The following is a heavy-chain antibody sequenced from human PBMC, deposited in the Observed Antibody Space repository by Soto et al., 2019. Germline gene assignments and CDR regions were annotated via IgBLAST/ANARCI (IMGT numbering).Heavy chain of an antibody. CDR1: GGTFSSSS. CDR3: TKERGTVVNPYAFEI. V-gene: IGHV1-69*01. Sequence: QVQLVQSGAEVRKPGSSVKVSCKASGGTFSSSSISWVRQAPGQGLEWMGGIIPMFGTPNYAQKFQGRVTITADESTSTAYMELSSLRSEDTAFYYCTKERGTVVNPYAFEIWGQGTMVTVSS. CDR2: IIPMFGTP. D-gene: IGHD2-2*01. J-gene: IGHJ3*02.